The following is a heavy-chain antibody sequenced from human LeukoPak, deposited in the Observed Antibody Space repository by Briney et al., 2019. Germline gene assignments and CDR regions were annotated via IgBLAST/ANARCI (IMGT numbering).Heavy chain of an antibody. CDR2: ISYDGSNK. V-gene: IGHV3-30*04. D-gene: IGHD2-2*01. CDR3: ARDGGLVPAAESLDY. Sequence: GRSLRLSCAASGFTFSSYAMHWVRQAPGKGLEWVAVISYDGSNKYYADSVKGRFTISRDNSKNTLYLQMNSLRAEDTAVYYCARDGGLVPAAESLDYWGQGTLVTVSS. CDR1: GFTFSSYA. J-gene: IGHJ4*02.